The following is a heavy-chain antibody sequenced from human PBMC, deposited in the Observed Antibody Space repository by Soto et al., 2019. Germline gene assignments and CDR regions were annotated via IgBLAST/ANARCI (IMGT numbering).Heavy chain of an antibody. Sequence: PGGSLRLSCAATGFTFSVYAMTWVRQAPGKGLEWVSAVTANGGSTYSADSVKGRFTISRDNSKNTLFLQMNSLRAEDTAVYYCASLGVGDWANYYYYSGMDVWGQRATLTVSS. D-gene: IGHD2-21*02. V-gene: IGHV3-23*01. CDR1: GFTFSVYA. CDR3: ASLGVGDWANYYYYSGMDV. J-gene: IGHJ6*02. CDR2: VTANGGST.